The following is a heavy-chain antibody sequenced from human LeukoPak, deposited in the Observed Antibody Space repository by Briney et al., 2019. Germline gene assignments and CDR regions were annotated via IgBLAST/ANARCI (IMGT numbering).Heavy chain of an antibody. CDR3: ARGLSDCSGGSCYVGWFDP. D-gene: IGHD2-15*01. CDR2: INHSGST. J-gene: IGHJ5*02. V-gene: IGHV4-34*01. Sequence: SETLSLTCTVSGGSISGYYWSWIRQPPGKGLEWIGEINHSGSTNYNPSLKSRVTISVDTSKNQFSLKLSSVTAADTAVYYCARGLSDCSGGSCYVGWFDPWGQGTLVTVSS. CDR1: GGSISGYY.